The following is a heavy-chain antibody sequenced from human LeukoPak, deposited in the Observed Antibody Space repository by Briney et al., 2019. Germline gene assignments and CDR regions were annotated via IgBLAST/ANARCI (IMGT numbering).Heavy chain of an antibody. CDR1: GFTFSSYA. J-gene: IGHJ4*02. V-gene: IGHV3-23*01. D-gene: IGHD3-10*01. Sequence: GGSLRLSCAASGFTFSSYAMSWVRQAPGKGLEWVSSISDSGGSTHYADSVKGRFTISRDNSKNTLYLQMNSLRAEGTAPYYCAKGMFYYGSGSSDYWGQGTLVTASS. CDR3: AKGMFYYGSGSSDY. CDR2: ISDSGGST.